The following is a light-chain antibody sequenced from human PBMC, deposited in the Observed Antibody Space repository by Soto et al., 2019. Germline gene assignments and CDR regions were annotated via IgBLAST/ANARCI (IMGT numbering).Light chain of an antibody. Sequence: QPVLTQPPSASGTPGQRVTISCSGSSSNIGSNYVYWYQQLPGTAPKLLIYRNNQRPSGVPDRFSGSKSGTSASLAISGLRSEDEADYYCAAWEDSLSGYVVFGGGTKLTVL. V-gene: IGLV1-47*01. J-gene: IGLJ2*01. CDR2: RNN. CDR3: AAWEDSLSGYVV. CDR1: SSNIGSNY.